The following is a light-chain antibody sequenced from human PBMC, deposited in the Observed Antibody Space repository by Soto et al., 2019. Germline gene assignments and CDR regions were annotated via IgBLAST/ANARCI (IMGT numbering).Light chain of an antibody. J-gene: IGLJ2*01. CDR1: SSDVGSYNR. Sequence: QSALTQPPSVSGSPGQSVTISCTGTSSDVGSYNRVSWYQQPPGTAPKLIIYEVNNRPSGVPDRFSGSKSGNTASLTISGLQSEDEADYYCALYTTSSTSYSTSVIFGGGTKLTVL. V-gene: IGLV2-18*01. CDR2: EVN. CDR3: ALYTTSSTSYSTSVI.